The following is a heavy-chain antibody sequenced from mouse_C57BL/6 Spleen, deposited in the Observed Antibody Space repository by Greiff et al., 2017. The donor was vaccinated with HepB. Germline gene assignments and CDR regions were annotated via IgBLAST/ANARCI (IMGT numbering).Heavy chain of an antibody. V-gene: IGHV1-59*01. Sequence: QVQLQQPGAELVRPGTSVKLSCKASGYTFTSYWMHWVKQRPGQGLEWIGVIDPSDSYTNYNQKFKGKATLTVDTSSSTAYMQLSSLTSEDSAVYYCARRYYGSRNAMDYWGQGTSVTGSS. CDR3: ARRYYGSRNAMDY. D-gene: IGHD1-1*01. CDR2: IDPSDSYT. J-gene: IGHJ4*01. CDR1: GYTFTSYW.